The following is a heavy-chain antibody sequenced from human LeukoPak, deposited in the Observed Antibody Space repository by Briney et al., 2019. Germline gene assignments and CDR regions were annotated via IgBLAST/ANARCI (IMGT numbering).Heavy chain of an antibody. Sequence: GESLKISCKGSGYSFPSYWIGWVRQIPGKGLEWMGTIYPADSDTRYNPSFEGQVTISADTSIGTASLQWSSLKASDTAMYYCARIEGSTFDYWGQGTLVTVSS. V-gene: IGHV5-51*01. CDR3: ARIEGSTFDY. CDR1: GYSFPSYW. CDR2: IYPADSDT. J-gene: IGHJ4*02.